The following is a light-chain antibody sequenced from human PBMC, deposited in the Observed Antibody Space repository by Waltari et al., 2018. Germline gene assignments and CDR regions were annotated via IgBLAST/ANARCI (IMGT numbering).Light chain of an antibody. CDR3: QTGGHGTWV. V-gene: IGLV4-69*01. Sequence: PASGPPFLMKVNRGGSPSKGDEIPDRFSGSSSGTEPYLTISSLQSEDEADYYCQTGGHGTWVFGGGTKLTVL. CDR2: VNRGGSP. J-gene: IGLJ3*02.